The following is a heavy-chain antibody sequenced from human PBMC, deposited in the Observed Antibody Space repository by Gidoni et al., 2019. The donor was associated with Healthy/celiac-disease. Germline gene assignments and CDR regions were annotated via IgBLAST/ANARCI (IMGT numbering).Heavy chain of an antibody. CDR3: ARGTYYDFWSGYYSHRAFDY. V-gene: IGHV4-34*01. CDR2: INHSGST. D-gene: IGHD3-3*01. CDR1: GGSFSGYY. Sequence: QVQLQQWGAGLLKPAETLSLTCAVYGGSFSGYYWSWIRQPPGKGLEWIGEINHSGSTNYNPSLKSRVTISVDTSKNQFSLKLSSVTAADTAVYYWARGTYYDFWSGYYSHRAFDYWGQGTLVTVSS. J-gene: IGHJ4*02.